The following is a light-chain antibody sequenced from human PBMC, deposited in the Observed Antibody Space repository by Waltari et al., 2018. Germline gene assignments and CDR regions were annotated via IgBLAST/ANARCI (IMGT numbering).Light chain of an antibody. CDR1: TRDVGSYNF. Sequence: QSALTQPASVSGSPGQSITISRTGTTRDVGSYNFVPWYQHHPGKAPKLIIYEVPKRPLGVSDRFSGSKSDNTASLTISGLQAEDEADYYCFSYAGSSTFKFGGGTMLTVL. CDR2: EVP. J-gene: IGLJ2*01. CDR3: FSYAGSSTFK. V-gene: IGLV2-23*02.